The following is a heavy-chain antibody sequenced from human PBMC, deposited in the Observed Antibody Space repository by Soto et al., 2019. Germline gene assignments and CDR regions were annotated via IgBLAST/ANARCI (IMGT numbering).Heavy chain of an antibody. Sequence: QVQLQESGPGLVKPSQTLSLTCTVSGGSISSGGYYWTWIRQHPGKGLEWIGYNYYSGITYYNPSIKSRVTISLNTSKNQFSLKLSSVTAADTAVYYCARGSSIAGLYYGMDVWGQGTTVTVSS. D-gene: IGHD6-6*01. CDR1: GGSISSGGYY. CDR3: ARGSSIAGLYYGMDV. CDR2: NYYSGIT. V-gene: IGHV4-31*03. J-gene: IGHJ6*02.